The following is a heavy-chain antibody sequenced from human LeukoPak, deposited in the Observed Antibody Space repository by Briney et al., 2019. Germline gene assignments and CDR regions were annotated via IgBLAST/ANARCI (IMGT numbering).Heavy chain of an antibody. D-gene: IGHD3-3*01. J-gene: IGHJ4*02. V-gene: IGHV3-30*02. Sequence: GGSLRLSCAASGFTFSSYAMHWVRQAPGKGLEWVAFIRYDGSNKYYADSVKGRFTSSRDNSKNTLYLQMNSLRTEDTAVYYCAKDTTYDFWSGYPDYWGQGTLVTVSS. CDR1: GFTFSSYA. CDR3: AKDTTYDFWSGYPDY. CDR2: IRYDGSNK.